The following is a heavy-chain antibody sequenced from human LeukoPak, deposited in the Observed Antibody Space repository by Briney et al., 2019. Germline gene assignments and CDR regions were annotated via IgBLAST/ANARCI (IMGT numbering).Heavy chain of an antibody. CDR2: FIPILGIA. CDR1: GGTFSSYT. D-gene: IGHD6-19*01. Sequence: ASGKVSCKASGGTFSSYTISWVRQAPGQGLEWMGRFIPILGIANYAQKFQGRVTITADKSTSTAYMELSSLRTEDTAVYYCAREPSGWYGDYYYGMYVWGQGTTVTVSS. V-gene: IGHV1-69*04. CDR3: AREPSGWYGDYYYGMYV. J-gene: IGHJ6*02.